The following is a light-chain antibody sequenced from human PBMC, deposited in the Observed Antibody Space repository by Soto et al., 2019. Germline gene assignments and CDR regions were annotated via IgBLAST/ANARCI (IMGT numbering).Light chain of an antibody. Sequence: EIVMTQSPATLSVSPGERASLSCRASQSVGSNLAWYQQTAGQAPRLLIYGASTRATGIPARFSGSGSGTEFTLPISSLQSEDFAGYSCQQYTNWPYTFGQGTKLEIK. CDR1: QSVGSN. J-gene: IGKJ2*01. V-gene: IGKV3-15*01. CDR2: GAS. CDR3: QQYTNWPYT.